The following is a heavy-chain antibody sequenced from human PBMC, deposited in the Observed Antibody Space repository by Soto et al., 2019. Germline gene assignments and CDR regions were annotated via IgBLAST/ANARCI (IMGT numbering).Heavy chain of an antibody. CDR3: ASGPLLLWFGELSNWFDP. D-gene: IGHD3-10*01. CDR2: IYHSGST. Sequence: PSETLSLTCAVSGGSISSSNWWSWVRQPPGKGLEWIGEIYHSGSTNYNPSLKSRVTISVEKSKIQFSLKLSSVTAADTTVYYCASGPLLLWFGELSNWFDPWGQGTLVTVSS. CDR1: GGSISSSNW. V-gene: IGHV4-4*02. J-gene: IGHJ5*02.